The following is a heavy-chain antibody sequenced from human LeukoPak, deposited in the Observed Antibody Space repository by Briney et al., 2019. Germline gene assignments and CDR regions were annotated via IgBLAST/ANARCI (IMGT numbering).Heavy chain of an antibody. D-gene: IGHD3-10*01. J-gene: IGHJ4*02. V-gene: IGHV4-31*03. CDR1: VGSISSVGYY. Sequence: PQTLSPTSTVSVGSISSVGYYWSWIRQHPGKGLEWIGYIYYSGSTSYNPSLKSRVTISVDTSKNQFSLKLSSVTAAETAVYCCARAVVYYGTGSYILPYFDYWGQGTLVTVSS. CDR3: ARAVVYYGTGSYILPYFDY. CDR2: IYYSGST.